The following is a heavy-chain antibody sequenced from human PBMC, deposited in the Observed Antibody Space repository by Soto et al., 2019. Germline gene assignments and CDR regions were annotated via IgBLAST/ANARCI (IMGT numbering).Heavy chain of an antibody. CDR1: GYTFTSYG. CDR3: ARGPQIYCSSTSCYASDY. J-gene: IGHJ4*02. Sequence: ASVKVSCKASGYTFTSYGISWVRQAPGQGLEWMGWISAYSGNTNYAQKLQGRVTMTTDTSTSTAYMELRSLRSDDTAVYYCARGPQIYCSSTSCYASDYWGQGTLVTVSS. D-gene: IGHD2-2*01. V-gene: IGHV1-18*01. CDR2: ISAYSGNT.